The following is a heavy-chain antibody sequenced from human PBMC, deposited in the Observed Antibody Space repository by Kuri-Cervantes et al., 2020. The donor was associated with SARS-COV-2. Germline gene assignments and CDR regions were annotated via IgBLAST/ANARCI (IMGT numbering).Heavy chain of an antibody. Sequence: SETLSLTCAVSGYSISSGYYWGWIRQPPGKGLEWIGSIYHSGSTYYNPSLKSRVTISVDTSKNQFSLKLSSVTAADTAVYYCAILRRYGSGPTEYFQHWGQGTLVTVSS. CDR1: GYSISSGYY. D-gene: IGHD3-10*01. CDR3: AILRRYGSGPTEYFQH. V-gene: IGHV4-38-2*01. J-gene: IGHJ1*01. CDR2: IYHSGST.